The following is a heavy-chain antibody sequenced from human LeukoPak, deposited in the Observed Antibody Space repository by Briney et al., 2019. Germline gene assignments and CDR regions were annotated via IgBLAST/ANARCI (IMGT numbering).Heavy chain of an antibody. CDR2: INHSGST. J-gene: IGHJ4*02. CDR3: ARGLQYYYGSGSYYDY. D-gene: IGHD3-10*01. V-gene: IGHV4-34*01. CDR1: GGSFSGYY. Sequence: SETLSLTCAVYGGSFSGYYWSWIRQPPGKGLEWIGEINHSGSTNYNPSLKSRVTISVGTSKNQFSLKLSSVTAADTAVYYCARGLQYYYGSGSYYDYWGQGTLVTVSS.